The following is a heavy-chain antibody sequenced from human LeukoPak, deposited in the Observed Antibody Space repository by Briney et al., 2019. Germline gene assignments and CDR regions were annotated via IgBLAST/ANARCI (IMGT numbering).Heavy chain of an antibody. CDR2: INPSDGST. J-gene: IGHJ6*02. V-gene: IGHV1-46*01. Sequence: GASVTVSCTASGYTFTSYYMHWVRQAPGQGLEWMGIINPSDGSTSYAQKFQGRVTMTRDTSTSTVYMELSSLRSEDTAVYYCAISGRGDIRYFDWLFPRYGMDVWGQGTTVTVSS. CDR3: AISGRGDIRYFDWLFPRYGMDV. CDR1: GYTFTSYY. D-gene: IGHD3-9*01.